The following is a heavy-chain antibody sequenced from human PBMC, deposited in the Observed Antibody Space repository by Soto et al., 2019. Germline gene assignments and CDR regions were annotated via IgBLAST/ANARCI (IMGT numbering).Heavy chain of an antibody. CDR1: GFTFSSYA. Sequence: PGGSRRLSCAASGFTFSSYAMHWVRQAPGKGLEWVAVISYDGSNKYYADSVKGRFTISRDNSKNTLYLQMNSLRAEDTAVYYCAKIKEVVYATRDYHHYYGMDVWGQGTTVTVSS. CDR3: AKIKEVVYATRDYHHYYGMDV. CDR2: ISYDGSNK. J-gene: IGHJ6*02. V-gene: IGHV3-30-3*02. D-gene: IGHD2-8*02.